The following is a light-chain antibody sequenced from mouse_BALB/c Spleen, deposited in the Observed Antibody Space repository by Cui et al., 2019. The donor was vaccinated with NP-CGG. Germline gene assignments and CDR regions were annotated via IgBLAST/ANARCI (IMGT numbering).Light chain of an antibody. V-gene: IGLV1*01. CDR1: TGAVTSSNY. J-gene: IGLJ1*01. CDR2: GTN. Sequence: QAVVTQDSALTTSPGETVTLTCRSNTGAVTSSNYANWVQEKPAHLFTGLIGGTNNRAPGVPARFSGSLIGDKAALTITGAQTEDEAKYFCALWYSNHWVFGGGTKLTVL. CDR3: ALWYSNHWV.